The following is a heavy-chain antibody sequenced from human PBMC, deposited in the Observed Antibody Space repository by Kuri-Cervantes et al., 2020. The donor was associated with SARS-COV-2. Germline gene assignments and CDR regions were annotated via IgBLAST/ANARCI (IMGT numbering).Heavy chain of an antibody. V-gene: IGHV1-46*01. Sequence: ASVKVSCKASGYTFTSYYMHWVRQAPGQGLEWMGIINPSGGSTSYAQKFQGRVTMTRDTSTSTAYMELRSLRSDDTAVYYCARDTVGATPFDYWGQGTLVTVSS. CDR3: ARDTVGATPFDY. CDR2: INPSGGST. CDR1: GYTFTSYY. J-gene: IGHJ4*02. D-gene: IGHD1-26*01.